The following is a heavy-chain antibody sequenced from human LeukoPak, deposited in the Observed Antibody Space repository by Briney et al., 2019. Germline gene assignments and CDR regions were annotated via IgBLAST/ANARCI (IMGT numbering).Heavy chain of an antibody. CDR1: GYTFTGYY. V-gene: IGHV1-2*02. J-gene: IGHJ2*01. CDR3: ARLPIIDFWSGAPYFDL. Sequence: ASVKVSCKASGYTFTGYYMHWVRQAPGQGLEWMGWINPNSGGTNYAQKFQGRVTMTRDTSISTAYMELSRLRSDDTAVYYCARLPIIDFWSGAPYFDLWGRGTLVTVSS. D-gene: IGHD3-3*01. CDR2: INPNSGGT.